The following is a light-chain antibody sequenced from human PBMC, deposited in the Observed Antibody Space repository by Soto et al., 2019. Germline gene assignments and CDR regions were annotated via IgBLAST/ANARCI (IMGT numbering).Light chain of an antibody. J-gene: IGLJ2*01. CDR3: SSYISSSTLV. CDR2: DVS. V-gene: IGLV2-14*01. Sequence: QSALTQPASVSGSPGQSITISCTGTSSDVGGYNYVSWYQQHPGKAPKLMIYDVSNRPSGVSNRFSGSKSGNTASLTISGLQAEDEADYSCSSYISSSTLVFGGGTQLTVL. CDR1: SSDVGGYNY.